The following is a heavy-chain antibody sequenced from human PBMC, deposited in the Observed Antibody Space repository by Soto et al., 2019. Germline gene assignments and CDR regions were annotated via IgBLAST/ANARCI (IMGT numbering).Heavy chain of an antibody. CDR1: GASVTRAGSY. Sequence: QVQLQESCPGLVKPSQTLSLTCDVSGASVTRAGSYWGWIRQRPGQGLEWIGYIYFDGTAYYNPSLKSRVIISADTSRNQFSLSLSFLTAADTAVYYCATRTTVTTFDYWGQGTLVNVSS. CDR3: ATRTTVTTFDY. D-gene: IGHD4-17*01. J-gene: IGHJ4*02. CDR2: IYFDGTA. V-gene: IGHV4-31*11.